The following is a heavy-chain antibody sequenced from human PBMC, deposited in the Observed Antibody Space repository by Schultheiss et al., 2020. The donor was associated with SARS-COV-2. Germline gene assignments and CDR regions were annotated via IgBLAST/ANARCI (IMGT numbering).Heavy chain of an antibody. D-gene: IGHD2-8*01. CDR2: IYTSGST. Sequence: SETLSLTCTVSGGSISSYYWSWIRQPAGKGLEWIGRIYTSGSTNYNPSLKSRVTMSVDTSKNQFSLKLSSVTAADTAVYYCALMGNDIRQMQDDYWGQGTLVTVSS. V-gene: IGHV4-4*07. CDR1: GGSISSYY. J-gene: IGHJ4*02. CDR3: ALMGNDIRQMQDDY.